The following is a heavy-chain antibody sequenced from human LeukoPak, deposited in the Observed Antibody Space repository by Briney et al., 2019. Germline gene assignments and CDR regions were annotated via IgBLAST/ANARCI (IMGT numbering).Heavy chain of an antibody. Sequence: GGSLRLSCAASGFTFSSYAMHWVRQAPGKGLEWVAVISYDGSNKYYADSVKGRFTISRDNSKNTLYLQMNSPRAEDTAVYYCASAGELRYFDWFFDYWGQGTLVTVSS. V-gene: IGHV3-30*04. D-gene: IGHD3-9*01. CDR1: GFTFSSYA. J-gene: IGHJ4*02. CDR2: ISYDGSNK. CDR3: ASAGELRYFDWFFDY.